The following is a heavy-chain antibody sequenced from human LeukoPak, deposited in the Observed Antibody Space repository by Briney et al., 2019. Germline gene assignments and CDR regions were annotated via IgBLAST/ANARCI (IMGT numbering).Heavy chain of an antibody. V-gene: IGHV1-46*01. D-gene: IGHD6-6*01. CDR3: ARDIAARFRWFDP. CDR1: GYTFTSYY. Sequence: ASVKVSCKASGYTFTSYYMHRVRQAPGQGLEWMGIINPSGGSTSYAQKFQGRVTMTRDTSTSTVYMELSSLRSEDTAVYYCARDIAARFRWFDPWGQGTLVTVSS. CDR2: INPSGGST. J-gene: IGHJ5*02.